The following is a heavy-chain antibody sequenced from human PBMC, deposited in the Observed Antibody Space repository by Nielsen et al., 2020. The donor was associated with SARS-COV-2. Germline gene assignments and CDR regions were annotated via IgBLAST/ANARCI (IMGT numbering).Heavy chain of an antibody. CDR3: ARTNTWELGRPRY. CDR1: GGSFSGYY. Sequence: GSLRLSCAVYGGSFSGYYWSWIRQPPGKGLEWIGEINHSGSTNYNPSLKSRVTISVDTSKNQFSLKLSSVTAADTAVYYCARTNTWELGRPRYWGQGTLVTVSS. J-gene: IGHJ4*02. V-gene: IGHV4-34*01. CDR2: INHSGST. D-gene: IGHD1-26*01.